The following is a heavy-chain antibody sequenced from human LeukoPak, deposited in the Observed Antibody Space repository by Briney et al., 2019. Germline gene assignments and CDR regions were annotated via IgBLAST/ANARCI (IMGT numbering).Heavy chain of an antibody. J-gene: IGHJ5*02. Sequence: ASVKVSCKASGYTFTSYGISWVRQAPGQGLEWMGWISAYNGNTNYAQKLQGRVTMTTDTSTSTAYMELRGLRSDDTAVYYCARDAPYYDFWSGYYFAFDPWGQGTLVTVSS. D-gene: IGHD3-3*01. V-gene: IGHV1-18*01. CDR2: ISAYNGNT. CDR3: ARDAPYYDFWSGYYFAFDP. CDR1: GYTFTSYG.